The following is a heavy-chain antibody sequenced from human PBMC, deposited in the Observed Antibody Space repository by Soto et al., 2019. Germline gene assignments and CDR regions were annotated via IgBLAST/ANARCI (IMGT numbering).Heavy chain of an antibody. CDR2: ISAYNGNT. J-gene: IGHJ3*02. D-gene: IGHD3-22*01. CDR3: ARDPNAMIVVGDAFDI. CDR1: GYTFTSYG. Sequence: QVQLVQSGAEVKKPGASVKVSCKASGYTFTSYGISWVRQAPGQGLEWIGWISAYNGNTNYAQKLQGRVTMTTDTSTSTAYMELRSLRSDDTAVYYCARDPNAMIVVGDAFDIWGQGTMVTVSS. V-gene: IGHV1-18*01.